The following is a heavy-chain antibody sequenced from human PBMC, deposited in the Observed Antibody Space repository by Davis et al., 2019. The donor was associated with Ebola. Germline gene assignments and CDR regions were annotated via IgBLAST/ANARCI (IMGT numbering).Heavy chain of an antibody. CDR1: GFTFSSYW. D-gene: IGHD3-16*02. V-gene: IGHV3-7*01. CDR3: AREAYDYIWGSYRQYYFDY. J-gene: IGHJ4*02. Sequence: GESLKISCAASGFTFSSYWMSWVRQAPGKGLEWVANIKQDGSEKYYVDSVKGRFTISRDNAKNSLYLQMNSLRAEDTAVYYCAREAYDYIWGSYRQYYFDYWGQGTLVTVSS. CDR2: IKQDGSEK.